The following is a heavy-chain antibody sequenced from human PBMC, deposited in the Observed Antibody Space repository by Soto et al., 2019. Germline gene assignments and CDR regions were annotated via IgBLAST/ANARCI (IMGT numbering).Heavy chain of an antibody. D-gene: IGHD1-26*01. V-gene: IGHV1-46*01. Sequence: QVQLVQSGAEVKKPGASVKVSCKASGYTFTSYYMHWVRQAPGQGLEGMGIINPSGGSTSYAQKFQGRVTMTRDTSTSTVYMELSSLRSEDTAVYYCARDGAGGYKLDYWGQGTLVTVSS. CDR2: INPSGGST. J-gene: IGHJ4*02. CDR3: ARDGAGGYKLDY. CDR1: GYTFTSYY.